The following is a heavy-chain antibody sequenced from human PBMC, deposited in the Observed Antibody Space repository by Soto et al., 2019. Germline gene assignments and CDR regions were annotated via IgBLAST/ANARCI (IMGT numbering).Heavy chain of an antibody. J-gene: IGHJ6*02. CDR1: GLTIRNAW. Sequence: EVQLVESGGGFIYPGGSLRLSCAASGLTIRNAWMNSVRQAPGKGLEWVGRSKTNTEGGTTDYAAAVKGRFTVSRDDTKNTLYLQMTSLKTEDIAVYSCTTGSVDGVWGQGTPVTVSS. D-gene: IGHD2-15*01. CDR2: SKTNTEGGTT. V-gene: IGHV3-15*07. CDR3: TTGSVDGV.